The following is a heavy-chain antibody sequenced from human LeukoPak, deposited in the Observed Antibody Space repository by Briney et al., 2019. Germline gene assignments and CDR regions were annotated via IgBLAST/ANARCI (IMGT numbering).Heavy chain of an antibody. J-gene: IGHJ5*02. Sequence: GRSLRLSCAASGFTFSSYSMNWVRQAPGKGLEWVSYISSSSSTIYYADSVKGRFTISRDNAKNSLYLQMNSLRAEDTAVYYCARGAIVVVPAAPENWFDPWGQGTLVTVSS. D-gene: IGHD2-2*01. V-gene: IGHV3-48*01. CDR2: ISSSSSTI. CDR3: ARGAIVVVPAAPENWFDP. CDR1: GFTFSSYS.